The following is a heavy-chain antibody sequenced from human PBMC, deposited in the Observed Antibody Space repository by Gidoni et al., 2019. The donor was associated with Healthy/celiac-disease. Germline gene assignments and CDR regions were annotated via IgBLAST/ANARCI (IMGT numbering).Heavy chain of an antibody. D-gene: IGHD3-22*01. CDR1: GSTFTDYY. J-gene: IGHJ4*02. V-gene: IGHV1-69-2*01. CDR3: ARLEYYDSSGPDY. Sequence: EVQLVQSGAEVKNPGATVQISCTVSGSTFTDYYLHWVQQAPGKGLEWMGLVDPEDGETIYAEKFQGRVTITADTSTDTAYMELSSLRSEDTAVYYCARLEYYDSSGPDYWGQGTLVTVSS. CDR2: VDPEDGET.